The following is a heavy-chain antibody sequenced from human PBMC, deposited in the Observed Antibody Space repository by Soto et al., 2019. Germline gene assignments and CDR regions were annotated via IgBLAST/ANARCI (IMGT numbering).Heavy chain of an antibody. CDR1: GYTFGNHW. J-gene: IGHJ4*02. Sequence: GGSLRLSCAVAGYTFGNHWMHWVRQAPGKGLEWVSRMNSDGSIINYADSVKGRFTVSRDNAKNTLYLQMNSLRVEDTAVYYCATAEVDYWGPGTLVTVPQ. CDR3: ATAEVDY. CDR2: MNSDGSII. V-gene: IGHV3-74*01.